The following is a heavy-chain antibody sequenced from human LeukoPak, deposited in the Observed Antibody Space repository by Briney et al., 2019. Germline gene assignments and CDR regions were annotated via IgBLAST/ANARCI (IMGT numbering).Heavy chain of an antibody. J-gene: IGHJ4*02. D-gene: IGHD6-6*01. CDR2: ISDDGKST. V-gene: IGHV3-23*01. Sequence: GGSLRLSCAASGFTFSTYGMNWVRQTPGKGLDWVSSISDDGKSTYYADSVKGRFTISRDNSKNILYLQMDGLRAEDTAVYYCAKRVPYSSSTVYFDSWGQGTLVIVSS. CDR1: GFTFSTYG. CDR3: AKRVPYSSSTVYFDS.